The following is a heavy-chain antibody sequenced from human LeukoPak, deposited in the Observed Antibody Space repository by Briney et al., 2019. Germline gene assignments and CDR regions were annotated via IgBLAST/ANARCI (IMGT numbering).Heavy chain of an antibody. CDR1: GFTFRIYA. J-gene: IGHJ5*02. V-gene: IGHV3-23*01. CDR2: ISGSGDTT. CDR3: AKDLYDQALGEFGP. D-gene: IGHD3-16*01. Sequence: GGSLRLSCAASGFTFRIYALSWVRQAPGKGLEWVSAISGSGDTTYYAESVKGRFTISRDNSKNTLYLQMDSLRAEDTAVYYCAKDLYDQALGEFGPWGQGTLVTVSS.